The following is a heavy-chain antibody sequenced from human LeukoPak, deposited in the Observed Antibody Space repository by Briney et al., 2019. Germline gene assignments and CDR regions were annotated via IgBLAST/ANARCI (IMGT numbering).Heavy chain of an antibody. CDR2: ISSSSSYI. Sequence: GGSLRLSCAASGFTFSSYSMNWVRQAPGKGLEWVSSISSSSSYIYYADSVKGRFTISRDNAKNSLYLQMNSLRAEDTAVYYCAKDTSRYSSGWLPFDYWGQGTLVTVSS. D-gene: IGHD6-19*01. CDR1: GFTFSSYS. J-gene: IGHJ4*02. CDR3: AKDTSRYSSGWLPFDY. V-gene: IGHV3-21*01.